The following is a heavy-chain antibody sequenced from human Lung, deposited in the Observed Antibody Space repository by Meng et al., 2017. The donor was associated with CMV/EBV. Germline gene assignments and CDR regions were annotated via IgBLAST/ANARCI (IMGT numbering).Heavy chain of an antibody. V-gene: IGHV4-4*02. CDR3: LRRSGGSV. D-gene: IGHD3-10*01. Sequence: VHVRGAGPALVQPSETLSLTCAVSGDSITNHNWWAWVRQPPGKGLEWIGEIPHRGSSAYNPSLKSRVSMSIDKSKNQFSLKLTSVTAADTAVYHCLRRSGGSVWGQGTLVTVSS. J-gene: IGHJ1*01. CDR2: IPHRGSS. CDR1: GDSITNHNW.